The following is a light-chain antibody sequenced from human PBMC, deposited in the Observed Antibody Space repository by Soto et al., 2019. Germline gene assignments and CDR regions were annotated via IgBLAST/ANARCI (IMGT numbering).Light chain of an antibody. CDR2: GAS. CDR3: QQVNVYPSA. J-gene: IGKJ4*01. V-gene: IGKV1-8*01. Sequence: AIRMTQSPSSFSASTGDRVTNTCRSSQGIRSYVGWYQKKTGKAPNLMIYGASTLHSGVPSRFSGGGSGTDFNLTISSLQPEDVATYYCQQVNVYPSAFGGGTNVDI. CDR1: QGIRSY.